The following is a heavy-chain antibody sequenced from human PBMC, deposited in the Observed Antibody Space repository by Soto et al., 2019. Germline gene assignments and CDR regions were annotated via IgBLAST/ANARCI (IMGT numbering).Heavy chain of an antibody. CDR3: ARDVSPGSRSYYLAAFDM. D-gene: IGHD3-22*01. J-gene: IGHJ3*02. CDR2: IKKDESKK. Sequence: EVQLVESGGGLVQPGESLRLSCAASGFTFSDYWMTWVRQAPGKGLEWVANIKKDESKKSYLDSVRGRFTISRDNARNSLYLQMDSLRAEDPALYYCARDVSPGSRSYYLAAFDMWGQGTMVTVSS. CDR1: GFTFSDYW. V-gene: IGHV3-7*05.